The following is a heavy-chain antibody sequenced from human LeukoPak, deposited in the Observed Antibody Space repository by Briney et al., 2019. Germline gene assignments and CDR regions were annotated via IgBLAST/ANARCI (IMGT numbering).Heavy chain of an antibody. V-gene: IGHV3-66*01. CDR2: IYSGGST. CDR3: ARERSGYGSGSYFDY. J-gene: IGHJ4*02. D-gene: IGHD3-10*01. CDR1: GFTVSSNY. Sequence: GGSLRLSCAASGFTVSSNYMSWVRQAPGKGLEWVSVIYSGGSTYYADSVKGRFTISRDNSKNTLYLQMNSLRAEDTAVYYCARERSGYGSGSYFDYWGQGTLVTVS.